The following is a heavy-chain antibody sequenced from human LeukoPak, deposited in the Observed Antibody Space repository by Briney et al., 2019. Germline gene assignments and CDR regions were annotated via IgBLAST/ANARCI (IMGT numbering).Heavy chain of an antibody. Sequence: QSGGSLRLSCAASGFTFSSYAMSWVRQAPGKGLEWVSAISGSGGSTYYADSVKGRFTISRDNSKNTLYLQMNSLRAEDTAVYYCAKGGESGSYPSFDYWGQGTLVTVSS. D-gene: IGHD1-26*01. CDR2: ISGSGGST. V-gene: IGHV3-23*01. CDR3: AKGGESGSYPSFDY. J-gene: IGHJ4*02. CDR1: GFTFSSYA.